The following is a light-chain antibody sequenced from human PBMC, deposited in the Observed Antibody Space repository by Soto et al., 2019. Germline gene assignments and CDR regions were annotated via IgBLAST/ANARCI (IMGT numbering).Light chain of an antibody. CDR2: AAS. J-gene: IGKJ4*01. Sequence: DIQMAQSPSSLSASVGDRVTITCRASQGIRNDLGWFQQRPGKPPKRLIFAASNLESGVPSRFSGSASGTEFTLTISSLQPEDFATYYCQQVSGYPLNFGGGTKVDIK. V-gene: IGKV1-17*01. CDR1: QGIRND. CDR3: QQVSGYPLN.